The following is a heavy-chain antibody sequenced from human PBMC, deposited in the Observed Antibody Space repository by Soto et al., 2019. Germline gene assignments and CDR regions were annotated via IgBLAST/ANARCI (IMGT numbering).Heavy chain of an antibody. CDR3: ARGPESRSTAYFDY. J-gene: IGHJ4*02. CDR1: GYTFTDYG. CDR2: ISAYTGNT. Sequence: ASVKVSCKASGYTFTDYGITWVRQAPGQGLEWMGWISAYTGNTNYAQRVQGRVAMSTDTSTSTAYLELRSLRSDDTAVYYCARGPESRSTAYFDYWGQGTLVTVSS. D-gene: IGHD1-26*01. V-gene: IGHV1-18*01.